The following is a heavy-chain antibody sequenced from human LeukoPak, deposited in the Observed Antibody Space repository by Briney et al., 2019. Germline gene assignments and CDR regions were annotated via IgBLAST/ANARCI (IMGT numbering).Heavy chain of an antibody. V-gene: IGHV1-69*10. J-gene: IGHJ3*02. CDR2: IILILGIA. D-gene: IGHD3-22*01. CDR3: ARSGYYNDAFDI. CDR1: GGTFSSYA. Sequence: GASVKVSCKASGGTFSSYAISWVRQAPGQGLEWMGGIILILGIANYAQKFQGRVTITADKSTSTAYMELSSLRSEDTAVYYCARSGYYNDAFDIWGQGTMVTVSS.